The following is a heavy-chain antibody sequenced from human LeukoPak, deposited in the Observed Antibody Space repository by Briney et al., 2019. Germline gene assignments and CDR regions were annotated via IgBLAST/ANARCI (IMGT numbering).Heavy chain of an antibody. CDR2: IGSSSSTI. V-gene: IGHV3-48*04. J-gene: IGHJ3*02. D-gene: IGHD3-10*01. Sequence: QPGGSLRLSCTASGFAFSNSGMNWVRQAPGKGLEWVAYIGSSSSTIYYTDSVKGRLTISRDNAKNSLYLQMNSLRAEDTAVYYCARAILLWFGESDAFDIWGQGTMVTVSS. CDR3: ARAILLWFGESDAFDI. CDR1: GFAFSNSG.